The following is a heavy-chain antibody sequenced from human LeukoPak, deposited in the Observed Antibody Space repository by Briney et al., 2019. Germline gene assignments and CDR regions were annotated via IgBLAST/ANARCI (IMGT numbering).Heavy chain of an antibody. CDR2: ISSSSSYI. CDR1: GFTFSSYS. D-gene: IGHD3-22*01. J-gene: IGHJ2*01. CDR3: ARGAYYDSSGYYYSKRNPRGSYWYFDL. V-gene: IGHV3-21*01. Sequence: PGGSLRLSCAASGFTFSSYSMNWVRQAPGKGLEWVSSISSSSSYIYYADSVKGRFTISRDNAKNSLYLQMNSLRAEDTAVYYCARGAYYDSSGYYYSKRNPRGSYWYFDLWGRGTLVTVSS.